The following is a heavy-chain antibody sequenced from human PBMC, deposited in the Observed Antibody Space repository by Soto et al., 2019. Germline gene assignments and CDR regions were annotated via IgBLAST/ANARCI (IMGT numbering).Heavy chain of an antibody. D-gene: IGHD5-12*01. CDR2: IYYNGST. CDR1: GGSISSYY. Sequence: SETLSLTCTVSGGSISSYYWSWIRQPPGKGLERIGYIYYNGSTNYNPSLKSRVTISVDTSKNQFSLKLSSVTAADTAVYYCARTSSSGYAGLYYYYMDVWGKGTTVTVS. V-gene: IGHV4-59*01. J-gene: IGHJ6*03. CDR3: ARTSSSGYAGLYYYYMDV.